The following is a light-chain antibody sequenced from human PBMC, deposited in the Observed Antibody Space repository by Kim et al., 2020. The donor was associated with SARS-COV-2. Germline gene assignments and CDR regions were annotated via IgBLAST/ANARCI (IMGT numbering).Light chain of an antibody. CDR2: DKN. Sequence: GQKVTISYPGRTSNIANNYVSWYQQLPGTAPTPRIYDKNKRPSGIPDRFSGSKSGTSATLGITGLQTGDEADYYGGTWDSSLSAGVFGGGTQLTVL. CDR1: TSNIANNY. CDR3: GTWDSSLSAGV. V-gene: IGLV1-51*01. J-gene: IGLJ3*02.